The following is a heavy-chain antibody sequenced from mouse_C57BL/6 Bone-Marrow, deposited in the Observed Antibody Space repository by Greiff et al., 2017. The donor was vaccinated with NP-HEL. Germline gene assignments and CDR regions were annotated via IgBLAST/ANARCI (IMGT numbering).Heavy chain of an antibody. D-gene: IGHD2-2*01. Sequence: VQLQQSGAELVRPGASVKLSCKASGYTFTDYYINWVKQRPGQGLEWIARIYPGSGNTYYNEKFKGKATLTAEKSSSTAYIQRSSLTSEDSAVYWCGSRGGYGGFAYWGQGTLVTVSA. CDR3: GSRGGYGGFAY. CDR1: GYTFTDYY. CDR2: IYPGSGNT. V-gene: IGHV1-76*01. J-gene: IGHJ3*01.